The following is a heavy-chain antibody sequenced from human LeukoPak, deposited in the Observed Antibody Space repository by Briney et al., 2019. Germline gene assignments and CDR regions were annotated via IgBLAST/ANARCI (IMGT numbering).Heavy chain of an antibody. D-gene: IGHD3-22*01. J-gene: IGHJ4*02. Sequence: PSETLSLTCTVSGGSISSYYWSWIRQPPGKGLEWIGYIYYSGSTNYNPSLKSRVTISVDTSKNQFSLKLSSVTAADTAVYYCARGGPSYDSSGYYYWGQGTLVTVPS. CDR2: IYYSGST. CDR3: ARGGPSYDSSGYYY. V-gene: IGHV4-59*01. CDR1: GGSISSYY.